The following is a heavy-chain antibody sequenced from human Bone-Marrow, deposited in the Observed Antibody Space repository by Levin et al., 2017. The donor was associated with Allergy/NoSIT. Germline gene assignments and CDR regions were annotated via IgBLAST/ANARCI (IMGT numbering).Heavy chain of an antibody. CDR1: GTSISNYY. Sequence: NPGGSLRLSCSVSGTSISNYYWSWIRQPPGKGLEWIGHIYYSGSTSYNPSLKSRVTISVDTSKNQFSLKLSSVTAADTAVYYCARMFSSSSGRVLDYWGQGTLVTVSS. CDR2: IYYSGST. D-gene: IGHD6-6*01. J-gene: IGHJ4*02. CDR3: ARMFSSSSGRVLDY. V-gene: IGHV4-59*01.